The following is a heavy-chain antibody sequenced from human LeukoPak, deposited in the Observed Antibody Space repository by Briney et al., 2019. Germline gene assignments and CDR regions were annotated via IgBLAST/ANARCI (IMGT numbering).Heavy chain of an antibody. J-gene: IGHJ4*02. CDR2: MSASGGTT. Sequence: PGGSLRLSCAAAGFTLSSYAMNWVRQTPGEGLEWVSGMSASGGTTYADSAKGRFTISRDTSKNTLYLQMDALRAEDTAIYFCAKEIGRDDYNRCDYWGQGTPVTVSS. D-gene: IGHD5-24*01. V-gene: IGHV3-23*01. CDR3: AKEIGRDDYNRCDY. CDR1: GFTLSSYA.